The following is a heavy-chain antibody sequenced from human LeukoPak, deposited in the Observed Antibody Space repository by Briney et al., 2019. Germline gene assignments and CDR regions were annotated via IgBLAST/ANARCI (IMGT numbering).Heavy chain of an antibody. CDR3: AKDPTTVTRGYFDC. Sequence: GGSLRLSCAASGFTFSSYGMHWVRQAPGKGLEWVSAISGSGGSTYYADSVKGRFTVSRDNSRNTMFLQMTYLRADDTAVYYCAKDPTTVTRGYFDCWGQGSLVAVSS. CDR1: GFTFSSYG. V-gene: IGHV3-23*01. J-gene: IGHJ4*02. CDR2: ISGSGGST. D-gene: IGHD4-17*01.